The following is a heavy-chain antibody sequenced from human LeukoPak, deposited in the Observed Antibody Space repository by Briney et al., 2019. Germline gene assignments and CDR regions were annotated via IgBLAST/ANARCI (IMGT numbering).Heavy chain of an antibody. Sequence: SETLSLTCAVYGGSFSGYYWSWIRQPPGKGLEWIGYIYHSGSTYYNPSLKSRVTISVDRSKNQFSLKLSSVTAADTAVYYCARGMSPAPFDIWGQGTMVTVSS. CDR3: ARGMSPAPFDI. CDR1: GGSFSGYY. J-gene: IGHJ3*02. V-gene: IGHV4-34*01. CDR2: IYHSGST.